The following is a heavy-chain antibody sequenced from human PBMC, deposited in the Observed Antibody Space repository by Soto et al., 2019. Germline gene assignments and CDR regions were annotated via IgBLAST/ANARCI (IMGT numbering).Heavy chain of an antibody. D-gene: IGHD2-21*02. Sequence: EVQLVESGGGLVQPGGSLRLSCAASGFTFSSYEMNWVRQAPGQGLEWVSFISYSGSTIYSADSVRGRFTISRDNAKNSMFLQMNSLRAEDTAVYYCARGFCGGDCYFDYWGQGTLVTVSS. CDR2: ISYSGSTI. CDR1: GFTFSSYE. CDR3: ARGFCGGDCYFDY. V-gene: IGHV3-48*03. J-gene: IGHJ4*02.